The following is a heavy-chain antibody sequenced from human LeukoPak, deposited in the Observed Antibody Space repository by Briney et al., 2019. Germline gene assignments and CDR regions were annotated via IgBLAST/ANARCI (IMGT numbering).Heavy chain of an antibody. D-gene: IGHD3-9*01. J-gene: IGHJ2*01. CDR3: ARSLRGYDILTGYSSDWYFDL. CDR1: GGSISSGSYY. V-gene: IGHV4-61*02. Sequence: SQTLSLTCTVSGGSISSGSYYWSWIRQPAGKGLEWIGRIYTSGSTNYNPSLKSRVTISVGTSKNQFSLKLSSVTAADTAVYYCARSLRGYDILTGYSSDWYFDLWGHGTLVTVSS. CDR2: IYTSGST.